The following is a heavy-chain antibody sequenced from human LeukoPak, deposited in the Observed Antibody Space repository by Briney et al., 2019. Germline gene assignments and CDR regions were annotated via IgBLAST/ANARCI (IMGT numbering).Heavy chain of an antibody. CDR2: IYPGDSDT. CDR3: ARRRGYGDYGGAFDI. J-gene: IGHJ3*02. V-gene: IGHV5-51*01. Sequence: GESLKISCKGSGYSFTSYWIGWVRQMPGKGLEWMGVIYPGDSDTRYSPSFRGQVTISADKSISTAYLQWSSLKDSDTAMYYCARRRGYGDYGGAFDIWGQGTMVTVSS. D-gene: IGHD4-17*01. CDR1: GYSFTSYW.